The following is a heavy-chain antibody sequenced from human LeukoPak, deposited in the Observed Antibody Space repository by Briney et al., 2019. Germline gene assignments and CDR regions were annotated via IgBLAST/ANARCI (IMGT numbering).Heavy chain of an antibody. V-gene: IGHV3-23*01. Sequence: GGSLRLSCETSGFTFSSYAMSWVRQAPGKGLEWVSAISGSGGSTYYADSVKGRFTISRDNSKNTLYLQMNSLRAEDTAVYYCAKSPYSSGWWFDYWGQGTLVTVSS. CDR2: ISGSGGST. CDR1: GFTFSSYA. J-gene: IGHJ4*02. D-gene: IGHD6-19*01. CDR3: AKSPYSSGWWFDY.